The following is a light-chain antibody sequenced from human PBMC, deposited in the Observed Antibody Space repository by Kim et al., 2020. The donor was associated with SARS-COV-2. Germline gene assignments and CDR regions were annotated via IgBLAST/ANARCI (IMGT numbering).Light chain of an antibody. CDR3: QQYTTSSRT. J-gene: IGKJ1*01. CDR2: DAS. CDR1: QSLSSSH. Sequence: DIVLTQSPGTLSLSPGDRATLSCRASQSLSSSHLAWYQQRPGRAPRLLIYDASTRATGIPDRFSGTASGTDFTLSISRLEPEDFAVYYCQQYTTSSRTFGQGTKVEIK. V-gene: IGKV3-20*01.